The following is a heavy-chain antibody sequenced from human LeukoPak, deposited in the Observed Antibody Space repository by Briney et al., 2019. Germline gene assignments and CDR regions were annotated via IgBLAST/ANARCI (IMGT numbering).Heavy chain of an antibody. D-gene: IGHD3-22*01. J-gene: IGHJ5*02. CDR1: GGTSSSYA. Sequence: ASVKVSCKASGGTSSSYAISWVRQAPGQGLEWMGRIIPILGIANYAQKFQGRVTITADKSTSTAYMELSSLRSEDTAVYYCARVGGSSGYYVVRERFDPWGREPWSPSPQ. CDR3: ARVGGSSGYYVVRERFDP. CDR2: IIPILGIA. V-gene: IGHV1-69*04.